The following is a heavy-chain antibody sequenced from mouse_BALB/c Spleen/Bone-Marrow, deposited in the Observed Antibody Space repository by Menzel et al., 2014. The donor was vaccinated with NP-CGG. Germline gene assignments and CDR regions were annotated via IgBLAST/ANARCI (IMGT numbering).Heavy chain of an antibody. V-gene: IGHV1-9*01. D-gene: IGHD2-1*01. J-gene: IGHJ3*01. Sequence: VQLQQSGAELMKPGASVKISCKATGYTFSGYWIEWVKQRPGHGLEWIGEILPGSGSTNYNEKFKGKATFTADTSSNPAYMQLSSLTSEDSAVYYCARNGNGPAGFAYWGQGTLVTVSA. CDR1: GYTFSGYW. CDR3: ARNGNGPAGFAY. CDR2: ILPGSGST.